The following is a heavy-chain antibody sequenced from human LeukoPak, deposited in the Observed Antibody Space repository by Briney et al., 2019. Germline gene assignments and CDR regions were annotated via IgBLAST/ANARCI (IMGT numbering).Heavy chain of an antibody. V-gene: IGHV3-7*04. CDR1: GFTFTNYW. CDR2: TKQDETEK. Sequence: GGSLPLSCAASGFTFTNYWMSWVRQAPGKGLDWVANTKQDETEKHYADSVKGRFTISRDNAQNSLYLQMNSLRAEDTAVYFCARNRQWLLADYWGQGTVVSVSS. CDR3: ARNRQWLLADY. J-gene: IGHJ4*02. D-gene: IGHD3-22*01.